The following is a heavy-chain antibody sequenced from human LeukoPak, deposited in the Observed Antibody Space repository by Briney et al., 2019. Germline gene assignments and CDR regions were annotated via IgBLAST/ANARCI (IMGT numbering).Heavy chain of an antibody. D-gene: IGHD3-22*01. CDR2: ISYDGSNK. Sequence: PGRSLRLSCAASGFTFSSYAMHWVRQAPGKGLEWVAVISYDGSNKYYADSVKGRFTISRDNSKNTLYLQMNSLRAEDTAVYYWARDYYYDSSGYSDNFDYWGQGTLVTVSS. V-gene: IGHV3-30-3*01. J-gene: IGHJ4*02. CDR3: ARDYYYDSSGYSDNFDY. CDR1: GFTFSSYA.